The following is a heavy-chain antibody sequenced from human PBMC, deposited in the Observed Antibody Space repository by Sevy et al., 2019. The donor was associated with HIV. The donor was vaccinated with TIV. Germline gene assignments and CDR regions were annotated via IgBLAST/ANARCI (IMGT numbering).Heavy chain of an antibody. CDR1: GFTLSNYW. CDR2: LSFGCGEI. Sequence: GGSLRLSCAASGFTLSNYWMSWVRQPPGKGLEWVSTLSFGCGEINYADSVKGRFTISRDNSKSSVYLQMNNLRPEDTAVYYCAREGCTKPHDYWGQGTLVTVSS. V-gene: IGHV3-23*01. J-gene: IGHJ4*02. D-gene: IGHD2-8*01. CDR3: AREGCTKPHDY.